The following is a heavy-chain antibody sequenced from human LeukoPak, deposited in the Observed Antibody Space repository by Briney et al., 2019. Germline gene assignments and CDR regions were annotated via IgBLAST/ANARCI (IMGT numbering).Heavy chain of an antibody. CDR1: GFKFGTYA. Sequence: PGASLRLSCEASGFKFGTYAMTWVRQIPGKGLVWVSRMYGDMRDISYADSVKGRFTISRDNAKNTVYLQMNSLRGEDTAVYYCARDLGLRGSTWGQGTLVTVSS. D-gene: IGHD5-12*01. V-gene: IGHV3-74*01. J-gene: IGHJ5*02. CDR3: ARDLGLRGST. CDR2: MYGDMRDI.